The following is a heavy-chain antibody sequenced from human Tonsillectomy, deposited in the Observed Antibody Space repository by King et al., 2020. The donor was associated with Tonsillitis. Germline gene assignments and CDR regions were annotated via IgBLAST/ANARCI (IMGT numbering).Heavy chain of an antibody. CDR2: IKQGGSEK. D-gene: IGHD1-26*01. J-gene: IGHJ4*02. CDR1: GFTFSSSW. Sequence: VQLVESGGGLVQPGGSLRLSCAASGFTFSSSWMSWVRQAPGKGLEGVANIKQGGSEKYYVDSVKGRFTISRDNAKNSLYLQMNSLRAEDTAVYYCARVRELHYYWGQGTLVTVSS. CDR3: ARVRELHYY. V-gene: IGHV3-7*01.